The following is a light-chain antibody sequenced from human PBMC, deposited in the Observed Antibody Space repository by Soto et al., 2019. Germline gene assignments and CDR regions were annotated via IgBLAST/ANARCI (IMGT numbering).Light chain of an antibody. J-gene: IGKJ5*01. V-gene: IGKV2-28*01. CDR2: VAS. CDR1: QSLLHSDGYNY. CDR3: MQARQSPIT. Sequence: DIVMTQSPLSLPVTPGEPASISCRSSQSLLHSDGYNYLEWYLQKPGQSPQLLIYVASNRASGVPDRFSGSGSGTDVTLKSSRVDAEDVGVYYCMQARQSPITFGQGTRLEIK.